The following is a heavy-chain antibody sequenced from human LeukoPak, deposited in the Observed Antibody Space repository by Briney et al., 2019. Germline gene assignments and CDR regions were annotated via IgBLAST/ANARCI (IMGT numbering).Heavy chain of an antibody. D-gene: IGHD3-10*01. CDR3: ARSHSMARGVIDFYGLDV. CDR2: IDHSGST. J-gene: IGHJ6*02. CDR1: GDSIASPTW. V-gene: IGHV4-4*02. Sequence: PSGTLSLTCAVSGDSIASPTWWSWVRQPPENGLEWIGEIDHSGSTNYSPSLRSRVSISVDKSKSHFSLRLSSVTAADTAVYYCARSHSMARGVIDFYGLDVWGQGTTVAVSS.